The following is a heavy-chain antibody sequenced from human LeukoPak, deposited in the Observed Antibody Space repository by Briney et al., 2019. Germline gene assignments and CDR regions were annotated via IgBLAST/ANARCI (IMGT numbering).Heavy chain of an antibody. CDR1: GFTLSSYW. CDR2: INPDGSTT. J-gene: IGHJ4*02. CDR3: ARVRVGAYDFEY. V-gene: IGHV3-74*01. Sequence: PGGSPRLSCAASGFTLSSYWMHWVRQVPGKGLAWVSRINPDGSTTTYADSVKGRFTISRDNAKNTLYLQMNSLRAEDTAVYYCARVRVGAYDFEYWGQGTLVTVSS. D-gene: IGHD3-10*01.